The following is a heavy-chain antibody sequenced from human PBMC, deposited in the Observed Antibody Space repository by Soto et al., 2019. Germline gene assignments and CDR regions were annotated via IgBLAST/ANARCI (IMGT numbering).Heavy chain of an antibody. D-gene: IGHD3-10*01. Sequence: PGGSLRLSCAASGFTFSSYCMHWVRQAPGKGLEWMAVIWYDGSNKYYADSVKGRFTISRDNSKNTLYLQMNSLRAEDTAVYYCARDQASGWFGEFTPGNYYYGMDVWGQGTTVTVSS. CDR2: IWYDGSNK. V-gene: IGHV3-33*01. CDR1: GFTFSSYC. CDR3: ARDQASGWFGEFTPGNYYYGMDV. J-gene: IGHJ6*02.